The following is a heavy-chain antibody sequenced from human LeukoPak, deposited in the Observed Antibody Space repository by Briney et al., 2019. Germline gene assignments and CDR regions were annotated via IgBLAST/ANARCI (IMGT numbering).Heavy chain of an antibody. CDR1: GFTFSSYS. V-gene: IGHV3-23*01. J-gene: IGHJ1*01. CDR2: ISGRST. Sequence: GGSLRLSCAASGFTFSSYSMKWVRQAPGKGLEWVSGISGRSTYYADSVKGRVSISRDNYKNTLYLQMSRLRDEDTDVYYCARDPNGNYVGAFDFQRWGQGTLVTVSS. CDR3: ARDPNGNYVGAFDFQR. D-gene: IGHD4-17*01.